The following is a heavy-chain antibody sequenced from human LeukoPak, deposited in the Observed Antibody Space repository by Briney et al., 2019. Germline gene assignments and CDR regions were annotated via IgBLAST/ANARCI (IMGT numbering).Heavy chain of an antibody. D-gene: IGHD2-21*01. CDR2: ISSSSNTI. Sequence: GGSLRLSCAASGFTFSSYSMNWVRQAPGKGLEWVSYISSSSNTIYYADSVKGRFTISRDNAKNSLYLQMNSLRSEDTAVYYCANAIGGGHWGQGTPVIVSS. CDR1: GFTFSSYS. V-gene: IGHV3-48*01. J-gene: IGHJ4*02. CDR3: ANAIGGGH.